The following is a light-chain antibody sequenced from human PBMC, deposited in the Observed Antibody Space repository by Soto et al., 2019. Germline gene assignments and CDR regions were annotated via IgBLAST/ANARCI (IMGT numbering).Light chain of an antibody. J-gene: IGKJ4*01. CDR3: QQYNTYSPD. V-gene: IGKV1-5*03. CDR1: QSISTW. CDR2: EAS. Sequence: DVQMTQSPSTLSASVGDRVTISCRASQSISTWLAWYQQKPGKAPMLLIYEASSLESGVPSRFRGSGSGTEFTLTISSLQPDDFATYYCQQYNTYSPDFGGGTKVEIK.